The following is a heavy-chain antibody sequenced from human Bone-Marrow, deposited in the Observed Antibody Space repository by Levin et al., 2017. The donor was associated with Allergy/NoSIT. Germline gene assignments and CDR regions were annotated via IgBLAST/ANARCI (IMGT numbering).Heavy chain of an antibody. CDR2: VYKGATT. J-gene: IGHJ5*02. D-gene: IGHD3-10*01. CDR3: ARGTSSYASGSSSPHNYFDP. Sequence: SQTLSLTCSVSGDSISNDGHYWTWIRHHPGKGLEWIAYVYKGATTHYNPSLKSRILLSLDTSQNQFSLTLISVTAADTAFYYCARGTSSYASGSSSPHNYFDPWGQGLLVTVSS. V-gene: IGHV4-31*03. CDR1: GDSISNDGHY.